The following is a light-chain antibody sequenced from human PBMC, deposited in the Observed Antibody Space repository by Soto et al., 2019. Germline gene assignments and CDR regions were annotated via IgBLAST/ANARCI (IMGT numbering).Light chain of an antibody. V-gene: IGLV2-14*01. J-gene: IGLJ1*01. CDR2: EVT. CDR1: SGDIGSYNR. Sequence: QSVLTQPAYVSGSPGQSITISCTGTSGDIGSYNRVSWYQQHPGKAPKLIIYEVTDRPSGVSNRFSGSKSGNTASLTISGLQAEDEVEYYCSSYTNINTRACVFGTGTKV. CDR3: SSYTNINTRACV.